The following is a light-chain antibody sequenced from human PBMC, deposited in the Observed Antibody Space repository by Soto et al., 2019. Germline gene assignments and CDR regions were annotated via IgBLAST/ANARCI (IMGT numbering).Light chain of an antibody. Sequence: DIQMTQSPSTLSASVGDRVTITCRASQSISSSLAWYQQKPGRAPKLLIFDAYSLESGVPSRFGGSGFGTEFTLTISSLQPDDFATYDCQQYNCDVFAFGPGTTVDIK. CDR2: DAY. CDR3: QQYNCDVFA. J-gene: IGKJ3*01. CDR1: QSISSS. V-gene: IGKV1-5*01.